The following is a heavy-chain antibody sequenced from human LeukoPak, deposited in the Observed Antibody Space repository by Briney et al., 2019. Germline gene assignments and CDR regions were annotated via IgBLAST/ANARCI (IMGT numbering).Heavy chain of an antibody. CDR3: ARVPYYDILTGYGAFDI. CDR1: GFTVSSNY. J-gene: IGHJ3*02. CDR2: IYSGGST. V-gene: IGHV3-66*01. D-gene: IGHD3-9*01. Sequence: GGSLRLSCAASGFTVSSNYMSWVRQAPGKGLEWVSVIYSGGSTYYADSVKGRFTISRDNSRNTLYLQMNSLRAEDTAVYYCARVPYYDILTGYGAFDIWGQGTMVTVSS.